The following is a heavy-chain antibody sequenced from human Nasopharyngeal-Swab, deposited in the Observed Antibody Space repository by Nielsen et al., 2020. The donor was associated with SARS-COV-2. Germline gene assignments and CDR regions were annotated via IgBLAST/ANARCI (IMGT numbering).Heavy chain of an antibody. CDR2: ISSSGSTI. V-gene: IGHV3-48*03. CDR1: GFTFSSYE. Sequence: GESLKISCAASGFTFSSYEMNWVHQAPGKGLEWVSYISSSGSTIYYADSVKGRFTISRDNAKNSLYLQMNSLRAEDTAVYYCARDEGGYSGYDYPYYFDYWGQGTLVTVSS. J-gene: IGHJ4*02. D-gene: IGHD5-12*01. CDR3: ARDEGGYSGYDYPYYFDY.